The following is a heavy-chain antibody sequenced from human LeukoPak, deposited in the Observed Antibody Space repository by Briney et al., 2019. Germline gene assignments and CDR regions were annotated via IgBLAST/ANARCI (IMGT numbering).Heavy chain of an antibody. J-gene: IGHJ4*02. CDR1: GFTFRSYS. CDR3: ARAMTTEANDY. CDR2: ISCSSTTI. D-gene: IGHD4-11*01. Sequence: GGSLRLSCAVSGFTFRSYSMNWVRQAPGKGLEWVSYISCSSTTIYYADSVKGRFTISRDNAKNSLYLQMNSLKVEDTAVYYCARAMTTEANDYWGQGTLVTVSS. V-gene: IGHV3-48*01.